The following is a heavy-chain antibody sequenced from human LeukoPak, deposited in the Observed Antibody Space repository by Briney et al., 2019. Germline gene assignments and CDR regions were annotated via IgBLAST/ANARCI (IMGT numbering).Heavy chain of an antibody. CDR2: MSPHNGHT. D-gene: IGHD3-22*01. Sequence: ASVKVSCKASGYTFIDYDINWVRQAPGQGLEWMGLMSPHNGHTEYAQNFQGRVTMTRDTSTGTAYMELRSLRSEDTAVYYCAKVQYYYDSSGSFDYWGQGTLVTVSS. V-gene: IGHV1-8*01. CDR1: GYTFIDYD. J-gene: IGHJ4*02. CDR3: AKVQYYYDSSGSFDY.